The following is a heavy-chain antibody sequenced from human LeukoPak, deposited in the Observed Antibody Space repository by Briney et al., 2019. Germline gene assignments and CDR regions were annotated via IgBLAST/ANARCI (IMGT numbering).Heavy chain of an antibody. V-gene: IGHV3-30*18. CDR1: GFTFSSYG. J-gene: IGHJ4*02. CDR2: ISYDGSNK. CDR3: AKHYYGSGSYYREETDY. D-gene: IGHD3-10*01. Sequence: GRSLRLSCAASGFTFSSYGVHWVRQAPGKGLEWVAVISYDGSNKYYADSVKGRFTISRDNSKNTLYLQMNSLRAEDTAVYYCAKHYYGSGSYYREETDYWGQGTLVTVSS.